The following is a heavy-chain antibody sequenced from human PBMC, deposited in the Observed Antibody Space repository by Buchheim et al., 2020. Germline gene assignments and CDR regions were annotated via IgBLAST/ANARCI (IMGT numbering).Heavy chain of an antibody. Sequence: QVQLQESGPGLVKPSQTLSLTCTVSGGSISSGSYYWSWIRQPAGKGLEWIGRIYTSGSTNYNPSLKSRVTISVDPSKNQFSLKLSSVTAADTAVYYCARVPLGAMAPFDYWGQGTL. CDR1: GGSISSGSYY. V-gene: IGHV4-61*02. J-gene: IGHJ4*02. CDR3: ARVPLGAMAPFDY. CDR2: IYTSGST. D-gene: IGHD5-18*01.